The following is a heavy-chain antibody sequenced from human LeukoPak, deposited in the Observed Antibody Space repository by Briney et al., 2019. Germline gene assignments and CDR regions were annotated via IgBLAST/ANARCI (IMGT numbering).Heavy chain of an antibody. V-gene: IGHV3-30-3*01. Sequence: GGSLRLSCVASGFALSMYTLHWVRQAPGKGLECVAVASYDGGNKYYADSVKGRFTISRDNSKNTLYLQMNSLRAEDTAVYYCAAIAAAGQNYFDYWGQGTLVTVSS. J-gene: IGHJ4*02. D-gene: IGHD6-13*01. CDR1: GFALSMYT. CDR3: AAIAAAGQNYFDY. CDR2: ASYDGGNK.